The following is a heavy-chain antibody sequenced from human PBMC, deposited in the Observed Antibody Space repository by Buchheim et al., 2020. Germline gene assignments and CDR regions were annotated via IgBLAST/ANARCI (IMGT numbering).Heavy chain of an antibody. V-gene: IGHV3-23*01. D-gene: IGHD3-3*01. Sequence: VQLLESGGGLVQPGGSLRLSCEASGFTFSSYDMTWVRQAPGKGLEWVSSISDSGGSTYYADSVKGRFTVSRDNSKNTMYLQMNSLRAEDTAVYYCAKERFLEGAVDFWGQGTL. CDR2: ISDSGGST. CDR3: AKERFLEGAVDF. J-gene: IGHJ4*02. CDR1: GFTFSSYD.